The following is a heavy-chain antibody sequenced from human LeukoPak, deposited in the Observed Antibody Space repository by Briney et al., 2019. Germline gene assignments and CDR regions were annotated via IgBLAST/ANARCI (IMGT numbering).Heavy chain of an antibody. J-gene: IGHJ4*02. V-gene: IGHV3-30*18. CDR3: AKDSGEMATNWDFDY. CDR2: ISYDGNKR. Sequence: GGSLRLSCAASGFPLTYYGMHWVRQAPGKGLEWVALISYDGNKRYYTDSVKGRFTISRDNSENTHYLQMNSLRVEDTATYYCAKDSGEMATNWDFDYWGQGTLVTVSS. D-gene: IGHD5-24*01. CDR1: GFPLTYYG.